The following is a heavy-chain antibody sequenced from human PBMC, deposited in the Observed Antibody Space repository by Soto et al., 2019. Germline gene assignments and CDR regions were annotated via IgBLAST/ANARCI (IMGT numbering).Heavy chain of an antibody. CDR3: AKCSVGTVRSSGWCNWFDP. Sequence: EVRLLESGGGLAQPGGSLRLSCAASGFTFSSSAMNWVRQAPGKGLEWVSSIRVGGGDTFYADSGRGRFTVSRDISRNTLYLQMNSLRAEDTGIYYCAKCSVGTVRSSGWCNWFDPWGQGTLVTVSS. D-gene: IGHD6-19*01. V-gene: IGHV3-23*01. J-gene: IGHJ5*02. CDR2: IRVGGGDT. CDR1: GFTFSSSA.